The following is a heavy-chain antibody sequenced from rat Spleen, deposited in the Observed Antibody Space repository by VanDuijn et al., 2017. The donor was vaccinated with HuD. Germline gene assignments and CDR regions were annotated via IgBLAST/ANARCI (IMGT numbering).Heavy chain of an antibody. CDR2: ITNTGGST. Sequence: EVQLVESGGGLLQPGGSLKLSCAASGFTFSNYDMAWVRQAPAKGLEWVASITNTGGSTYYPDSVKGRFTISRDNAQNTLYLQMNSLRSEDTATYYCTMGITPFDYWGQGVMVTVSS. CDR3: TMGITPFDY. V-gene: IGHV5S23*01. D-gene: IGHD1-9*01. J-gene: IGHJ2*01. CDR1: GFTFSNYD.